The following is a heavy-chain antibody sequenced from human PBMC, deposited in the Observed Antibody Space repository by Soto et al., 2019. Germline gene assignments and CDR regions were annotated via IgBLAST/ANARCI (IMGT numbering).Heavy chain of an antibody. D-gene: IGHD2-2*01. J-gene: IGHJ4*02. CDR2: IDPSDSYT. CDR3: ARLPHRYCSSTSCILDY. V-gene: IGHV5-10-1*03. Sequence: EVQLVQSGAEVKKPGESLRISCKGSGYSFTSYWISWVRQMPGKGLEWMGRIDPSDSYTNYSPSFQGHVTISADKSISTAYLQWSSLKASDTAMYYCARLPHRYCSSTSCILDYWGQGTLVTVSS. CDR1: GYSFTSYW.